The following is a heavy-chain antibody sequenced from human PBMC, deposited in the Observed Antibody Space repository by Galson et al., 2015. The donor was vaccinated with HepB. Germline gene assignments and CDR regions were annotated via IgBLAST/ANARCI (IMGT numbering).Heavy chain of an antibody. CDR3: ARDLFGGLTGTAWYFHL. J-gene: IGHJ1*01. V-gene: IGHV3-30-3*01. Sequence: SLRLSCAASGFTFSSYAMHWVRQAPGKGLEWVAVISYDGSNKYYADSVKGRFTISRDNSKNTLYLQMNSLRAEDTAVYYRARDLFGGLTGTAWYFHLWGQGTLGTVSS. CDR2: ISYDGSNK. D-gene: IGHD1-20*01. CDR1: GFTFSSYA.